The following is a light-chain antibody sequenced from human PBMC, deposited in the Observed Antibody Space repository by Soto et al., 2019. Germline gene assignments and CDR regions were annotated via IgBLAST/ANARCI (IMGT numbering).Light chain of an antibody. CDR1: QSLLHSDGYNY. Sequence: IVVTQSPLSLPVTPGEPASISCRSSQSLLHSDGYNYLDWYLQKPGQSPQLLISLASNRASGVPDRFSGSGSGTDFTLKISRVEAEDVGAYYCMQALQTPRTFGQGTKVEIK. CDR2: LAS. J-gene: IGKJ1*01. CDR3: MQALQTPRT. V-gene: IGKV2-28*01.